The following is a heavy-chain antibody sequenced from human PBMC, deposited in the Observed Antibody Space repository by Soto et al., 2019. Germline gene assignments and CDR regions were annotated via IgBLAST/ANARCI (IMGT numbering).Heavy chain of an antibody. CDR3: ARSPEATVTAIGY. V-gene: IGHV4-31*03. CDR1: GGSISSGVYY. D-gene: IGHD4-17*01. Sequence: QVQLQESGPGLVKPSQTLSLTCTVSGGSISSGVYYWSWIRQHPGKGLEWIGYIYYSGSTYYNQSVKSRVNISVDTSKTQFSLKLSSVTAAATAVYYCARSPEATVTAIGYWGQGTLVTVSS. J-gene: IGHJ4*02. CDR2: IYYSGST.